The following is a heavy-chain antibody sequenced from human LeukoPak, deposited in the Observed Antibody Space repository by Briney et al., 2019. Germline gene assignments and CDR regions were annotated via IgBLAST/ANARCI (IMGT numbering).Heavy chain of an antibody. CDR3: AGYGGDWDPDS. CDR1: GGFDIYY. J-gene: IGHJ4*02. D-gene: IGHD2-21*02. V-gene: IGHV4-34*01. CDR2: TTFRGKT. Sequence: ASETQSLTCAVYGGFDIYYWTIVRQPPGKGLQWIRETTFRGKTNNNRTLKSRVTISVDRTTQQISLKLTSVTAADTAVYYCAGYGGDWDPDSWGQGTLVIVSS.